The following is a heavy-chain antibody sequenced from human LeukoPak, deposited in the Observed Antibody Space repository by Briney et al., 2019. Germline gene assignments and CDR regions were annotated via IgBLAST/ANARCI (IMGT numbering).Heavy chain of an antibody. CDR3: AREKGPTYCYDSSGYPDAFDI. Sequence: GASVKVSCKASGYTFTSYGISWVRQAPGQGLEWMGWIGAYNGNTNYAQKLQGRVTMTTDTSTSTAYMELRSLRSDDTAVYYCAREKGPTYCYDSSGYPDAFDIWGQGTMVTVSS. CDR2: IGAYNGNT. V-gene: IGHV1-18*01. D-gene: IGHD3-22*01. J-gene: IGHJ3*02. CDR1: GYTFTSYG.